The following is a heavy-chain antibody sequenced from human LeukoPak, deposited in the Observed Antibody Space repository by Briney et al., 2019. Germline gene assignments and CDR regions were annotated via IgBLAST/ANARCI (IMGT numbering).Heavy chain of an antibody. D-gene: IGHD6-19*01. CDR3: AREDMAVAGTDY. Sequence: ASVKVSCKASGYTFTSYYMHWVRQAPGQGLEWMGIINPSGGSTSYAQKFQGRVTMTTDTSTSTAYMELRSLRSDDTAVYYCAREDMAVAGTDYWGQGTLVTVSS. J-gene: IGHJ4*02. CDR1: GYTFTSYY. V-gene: IGHV1-46*01. CDR2: INPSGGST.